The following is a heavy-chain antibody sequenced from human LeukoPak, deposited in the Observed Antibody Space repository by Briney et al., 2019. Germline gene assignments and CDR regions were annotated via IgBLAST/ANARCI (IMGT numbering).Heavy chain of an antibody. Sequence: PSETLSLTCTVSSGSISSGDDYWSRIRQPPGKGLEWIGYIYYSGSTYYNPSLKSRVTISVDTSKNQFSLKLSSVTAADTAVYYCARVVVVPAATGHAFDIWGQGTTVTVSS. CDR3: ARVVVVPAATGHAFDI. D-gene: IGHD2-2*01. J-gene: IGHJ3*02. V-gene: IGHV4-30-4*01. CDR1: SGSISSGDDY. CDR2: IYYSGST.